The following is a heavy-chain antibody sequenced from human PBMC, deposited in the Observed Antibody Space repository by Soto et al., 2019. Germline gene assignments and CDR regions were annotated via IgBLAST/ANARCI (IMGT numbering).Heavy chain of an antibody. CDR2: ISYEGSNT. D-gene: IGHD1-1*01. J-gene: IGHJ6*02. CDR3: ARVTPGNNLCYFSGLDV. V-gene: IGHV3-30-3*01. CDR1: GFTFDTYG. Sequence: PGGSLRLSCVASGFTFDTYGIHWVRQAPGKGLQWVALISYEGSNTYYADSVRGRFTISRDNSKNTLYLQINALRPEDTGVYYCARVTPGNNLCYFSGLDVWGQGTSVTVSS.